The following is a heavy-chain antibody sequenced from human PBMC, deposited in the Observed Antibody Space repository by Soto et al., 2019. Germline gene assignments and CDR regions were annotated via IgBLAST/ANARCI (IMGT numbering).Heavy chain of an antibody. Sequence: GGSLRLSCAASGFTVSSNYMSWVRQAPGKGLEWVSVIYSGGSTYYADSVKGRFTISRDNSKNTLYLQMHSLRAEDTAVYYCARDREMTPYYYYGMDVWGQGTTVTVSS. J-gene: IGHJ6*02. CDR2: IYSGGST. CDR3: ARDREMTPYYYYGMDV. CDR1: GFTVSSNY. D-gene: IGHD1-26*01. V-gene: IGHV3-53*01.